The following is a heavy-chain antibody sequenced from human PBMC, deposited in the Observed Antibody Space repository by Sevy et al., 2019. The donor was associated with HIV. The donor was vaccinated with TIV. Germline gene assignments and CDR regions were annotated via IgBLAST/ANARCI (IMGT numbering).Heavy chain of an antibody. D-gene: IGHD3-16*01. CDR2: ISKEGTNK. V-gene: IGHV3-30-3*01. J-gene: IGHJ4*02. CDR3: ARDPHAVPHWGSFDS. CDR1: GFTFTRYA. Sequence: GGSLRLSCEASGFTFTRYAFHWVRQAPGKGLEWVAVISKEGTNKYYIDSVKGRFTNSRDNSRNILFLQLERLRAEDTAMYFCARDPHAVPHWGSFDSWGQGTLVTVSS.